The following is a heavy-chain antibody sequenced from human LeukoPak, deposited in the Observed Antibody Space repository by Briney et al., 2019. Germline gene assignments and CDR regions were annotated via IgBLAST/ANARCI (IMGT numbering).Heavy chain of an antibody. CDR1: GFTFSSYG. J-gene: IGHJ3*02. Sequence: PGGSLRLSCAASGFTFSSYGMHWVRQAPGKGLEWVAFIRYDGSNKYYADSVKGRFTISRDNSKNTLYLQMNSLRAEDTAVYYCAKDGEGYYDYVWGSYRYGSGAFDIWGQGTMVTVSS. V-gene: IGHV3-30*02. CDR3: AKDGEGYYDYVWGSYRYGSGAFDI. CDR2: IRYDGSNK. D-gene: IGHD3-16*02.